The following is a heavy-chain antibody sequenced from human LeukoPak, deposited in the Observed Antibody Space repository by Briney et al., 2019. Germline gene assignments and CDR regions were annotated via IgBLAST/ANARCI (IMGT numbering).Heavy chain of an antibody. D-gene: IGHD2-2*01. CDR1: GGSFSGYY. Sequence: SETLSLTGAVYGGSFSGYYWSWIRQPPGKGLEWIGEINHSGSTNYNPSLKSRVTISVDTSKNQFSLKLSSVTAADTAVYYCARGAGGYCSSTICYARTTRYYFDYWGQGTLVTVSS. V-gene: IGHV4-34*01. CDR2: INHSGST. J-gene: IGHJ4*02. CDR3: ARGAGGYCSSTICYARTTRYYFDY.